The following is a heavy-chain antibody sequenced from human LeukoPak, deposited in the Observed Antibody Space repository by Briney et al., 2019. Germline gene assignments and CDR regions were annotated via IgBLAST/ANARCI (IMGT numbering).Heavy chain of an antibody. Sequence: SVKVSCKASGGTFSSYAISWVRQAPGQGLEWMGGIIPIFGTAKYAQKFQGRVTITADESTSTAYMELSSLRSEDTAVYYCAGYSSSWHYYYYMDVWGKGTTVTVSS. CDR2: IIPIFGTA. CDR3: AGYSSSWHYYYYMDV. J-gene: IGHJ6*03. V-gene: IGHV1-69*13. CDR1: GGTFSSYA. D-gene: IGHD6-6*01.